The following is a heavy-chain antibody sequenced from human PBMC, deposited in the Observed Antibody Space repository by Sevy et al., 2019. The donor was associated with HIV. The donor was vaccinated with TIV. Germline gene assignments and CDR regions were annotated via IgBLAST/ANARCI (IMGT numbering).Heavy chain of an antibody. D-gene: IGHD6-13*01. CDR1: GVSINTDHYY. CDR3: ARQIAAAGTFYFDY. Sequence: SETLSLTCTVSGVSINTDHYYWSWIRQHPGKGLEGIGYIYYSGSTYYNPSLKSRLTISIDTSKNQFSLKLTSVTAADTAVYYCARQIAAAGTFYFDYWGQGNLVTVSS. V-gene: IGHV4-31*03. J-gene: IGHJ4*02. CDR2: IYYSGST.